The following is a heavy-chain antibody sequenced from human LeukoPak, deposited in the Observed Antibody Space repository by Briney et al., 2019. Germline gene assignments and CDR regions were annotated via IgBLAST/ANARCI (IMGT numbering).Heavy chain of an antibody. D-gene: IGHD1-26*01. J-gene: IGHJ4*02. Sequence: KSSETLSLTCSVSGGSINSGYWSWIRQPPGKGLEWIGLLYPSGSTNYNPSLKSRVTISVDTSRTQFSLKLSSMTAADTAVYYWAGGHYPLEYWGQGTLVTVSS. CDR2: LYPSGST. CDR1: GGSINSGY. V-gene: IGHV4-59*01. CDR3: AGGHYPLEY.